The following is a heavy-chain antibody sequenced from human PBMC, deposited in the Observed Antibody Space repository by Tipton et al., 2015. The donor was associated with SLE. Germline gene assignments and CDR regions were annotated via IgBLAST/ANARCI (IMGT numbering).Heavy chain of an antibody. CDR1: GFTFNSYA. CDR2: ISYDGSTK. J-gene: IGHJ4*02. CDR3: ARDLSAALDY. Sequence: SLRLSCAASGFTFNSYAVHWVRQAPGKGLEWVAVISYDGSTKYYADSVKGRFTISRDNAKNSVYLQMNSLRDEDTAVYFCARDLSAALDYWGQGTLVTVSS. D-gene: IGHD6-13*01. V-gene: IGHV3-30*04.